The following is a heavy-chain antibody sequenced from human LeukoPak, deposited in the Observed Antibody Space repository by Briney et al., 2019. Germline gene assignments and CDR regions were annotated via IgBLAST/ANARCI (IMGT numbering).Heavy chain of an antibody. J-gene: IGHJ3*02. CDR2: ISSSSSYI. CDR3: ARGGKGGGWKAFDI. CDR1: GFTFSRYS. V-gene: IGHV3-21*01. Sequence: GGSLRLSCAASGFTFSRYSMNWVRQAPGKGLEWVSSISSSSSYIYYADSVKGRFTISRDNAKNSLYLQMNSLRAEDTAVYYCARGGKGGGWKAFDIWGQGTMVTVSS. D-gene: IGHD6-19*01.